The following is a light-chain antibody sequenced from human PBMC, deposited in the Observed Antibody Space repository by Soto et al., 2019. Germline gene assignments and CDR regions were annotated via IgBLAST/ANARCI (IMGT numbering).Light chain of an antibody. CDR2: GAS. Sequence: EVVLTQSPGTLSLSPGEKATFSCRASESVLSSYLAWYQQKPGQAPRLLIYGASSRATGIPDRFSGSGSGTAFILTISSLEPEDFAVYYCQQYGRSPLTFGGGTKVEIK. V-gene: IGKV3-20*01. CDR3: QQYGRSPLT. J-gene: IGKJ4*01. CDR1: ESVLSSY.